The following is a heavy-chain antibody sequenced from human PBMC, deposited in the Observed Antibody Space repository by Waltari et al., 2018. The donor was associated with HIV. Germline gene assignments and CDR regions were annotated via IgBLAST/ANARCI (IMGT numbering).Heavy chain of an antibody. V-gene: IGHV1-58*01. CDR1: GFTFTSSA. CDR3: AAAGMVRGVFYYYYGMDV. Sequence: QMQLVQSGPEVKKPGTSVKVSCKASGFTFTSSAVQWVRQARGQRLEWIGWIVVGSGNTNYAQKFQERVTITRDMSTSTAYMELSSLRSEDTAVYYCAAAGMVRGVFYYYYGMDVWGQGTTVTVSS. CDR2: IVVGSGNT. J-gene: IGHJ6*02. D-gene: IGHD3-10*01.